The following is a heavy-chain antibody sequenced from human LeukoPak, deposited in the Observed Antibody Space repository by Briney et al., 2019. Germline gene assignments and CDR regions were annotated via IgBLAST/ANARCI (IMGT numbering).Heavy chain of an antibody. CDR2: ISTDGSST. J-gene: IGHJ3*02. CDR3: VREYSSSSGRAFDI. CDR1: GFTFSSYW. Sequence: GGSLRLSCAASGFTFSSYWMHWVRQAPGKGLVWVSRISTDGSSTNSADSVKGRFTISRDNAKNTLYLQMNSLRAEDTAFYYCVREYSSSSGRAFDIWGQGTMVTVSP. V-gene: IGHV3-74*01. D-gene: IGHD6-6*01.